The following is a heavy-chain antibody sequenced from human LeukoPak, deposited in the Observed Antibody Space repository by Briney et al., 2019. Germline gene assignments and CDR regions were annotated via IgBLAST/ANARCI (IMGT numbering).Heavy chain of an antibody. V-gene: IGHV3-74*01. Sequence: GGSLRLSCAGSGFTFSSYWMQWVRQAPGKGLVWVSRINSDGSSTSYADSVKGPFTISRDNAKNTLYLQMNSLRAEDTAVYYCARIQQDQIDYWGQGTLVTVSS. D-gene: IGHD6-13*01. J-gene: IGHJ4*02. CDR3: ARIQQDQIDY. CDR1: GFTFSSYW. CDR2: INSDGSST.